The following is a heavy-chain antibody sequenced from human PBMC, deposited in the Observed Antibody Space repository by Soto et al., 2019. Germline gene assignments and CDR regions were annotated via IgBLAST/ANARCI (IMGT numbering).Heavy chain of an antibody. V-gene: IGHV2-5*02. CDR3: AHALDWGEGRFDY. D-gene: IGHD7-27*01. Sequence: QITLKESGPTLVKPTQTLTLTCSFSGFSLSAVGVGVGWIRQPPGKALEWLALIYWDDDKRYSPSLKSRLTXTXDXXKHQVVLTMTNSDPVDTATYYCAHALDWGEGRFDYWGQGTLVTVSS. CDR1: GFSLSAVGVG. J-gene: IGHJ4*02. CDR2: IYWDDDK.